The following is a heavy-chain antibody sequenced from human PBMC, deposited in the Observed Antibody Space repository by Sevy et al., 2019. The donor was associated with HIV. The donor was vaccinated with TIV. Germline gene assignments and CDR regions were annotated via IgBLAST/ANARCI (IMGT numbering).Heavy chain of an antibody. CDR3: ARAGGFSDWGMDV. V-gene: IGHV4-59*01. CDR1: GGSISPYC. CDR2: ISDSGTA. D-gene: IGHD6-19*01. Sequence: SETLSLTCTVSGGSISPYCWNWIRQPPGKGLEWIGSISDSGTANYSPSLKGRVTTSVDTSNNQVTINLTSVTAADTAVYFCARAGGFSDWGMDVWGQGTTVTVSS. J-gene: IGHJ6*02.